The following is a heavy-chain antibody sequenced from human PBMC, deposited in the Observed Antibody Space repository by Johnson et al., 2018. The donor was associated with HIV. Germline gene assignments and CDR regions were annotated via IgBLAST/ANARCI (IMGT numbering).Heavy chain of an antibody. CDR3: AKDLGESENEGWGTDYYDFSMGYPGQDPRAVVGAFDI. V-gene: IGHV3-66*02. J-gene: IGHJ3*02. Sequence: VQLVESGGGLVQPGGSLRLSCAASGFTVSSNYMSWVRQAPGKGLEWVSVIYSGGSTYYADSVKGRFTISRDNSKNTLYLQINSLRAEDTAVYYCAKDLGESENEGWGTDYYDFSMGYPGQDPRAVVGAFDIWGQGTMVTVSS. CDR1: GFTVSSNY. D-gene: IGHD3-3*01. CDR2: IYSGGST.